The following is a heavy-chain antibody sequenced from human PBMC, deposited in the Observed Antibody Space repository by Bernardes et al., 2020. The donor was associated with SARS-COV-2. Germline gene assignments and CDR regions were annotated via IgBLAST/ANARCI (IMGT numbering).Heavy chain of an antibody. D-gene: IGHD4-17*01. Sequence: ASVKVSCKASGYTFTSYYIHLVRHAPGQGLEWMGWINPNNGDTKYAQKFQGWVTMTRDTSISTAYMELSTLRSDGTAVYYCARDALVTTHFYYFYYGVDVWGQENPVTV. CDR2: INPNNGDT. CDR1: GYTFTSYY. J-gene: IGHJ6*02. CDR3: ARDALVTTHFYYFYYGVDV. V-gene: IGHV1-2*04.